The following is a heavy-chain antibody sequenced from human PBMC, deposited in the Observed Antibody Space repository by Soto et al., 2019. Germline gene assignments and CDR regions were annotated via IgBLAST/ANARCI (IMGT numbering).Heavy chain of an antibody. CDR2: IYYSGST. Sequence: TSETLSLTYTVSGGSISSYYWSWIRQPPGKGLEWIGYIYYSGSTNYNPSLKSRVTISVDTSKNQFSLKLSSVTAADTAVYYCARHESGRSLWDYWGQGTLVTVS. J-gene: IGHJ4*02. V-gene: IGHV4-59*08. D-gene: IGHD3-10*01. CDR1: GGSISSYY. CDR3: ARHESGRSLWDY.